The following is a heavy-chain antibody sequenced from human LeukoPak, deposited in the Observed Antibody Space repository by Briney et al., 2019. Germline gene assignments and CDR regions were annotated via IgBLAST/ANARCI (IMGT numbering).Heavy chain of an antibody. J-gene: IGHJ4*02. Sequence: PGRSLRLSCAASGFTFDDYAMHWVRQAPGKGLEWVSGISWNSGSIGYADSVKGRFTISRDNAKNSLYLQMNSLRDEDTAVYYCARRVGASNYFDYWGQGTLVTVSS. CDR1: GFTFDDYA. V-gene: IGHV3-9*01. CDR2: ISWNSGSI. D-gene: IGHD1-26*01. CDR3: ARRVGASNYFDY.